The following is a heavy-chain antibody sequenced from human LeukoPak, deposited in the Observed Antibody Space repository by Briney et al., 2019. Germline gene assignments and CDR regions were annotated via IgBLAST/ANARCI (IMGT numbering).Heavy chain of an antibody. Sequence: SETLSLTCAVYGGSFRGYYWSWIRQPPGNALEWIGEINHSGSTNYNPSLKSRVSISVDTSKNQFSLKLSSVTAADTAVYYCARADYPTHDFDYWGQGTLVTVSS. J-gene: IGHJ4*02. V-gene: IGHV4-34*01. D-gene: IGHD4-11*01. CDR2: INHSGST. CDR1: GGSFRGYY. CDR3: ARADYPTHDFDY.